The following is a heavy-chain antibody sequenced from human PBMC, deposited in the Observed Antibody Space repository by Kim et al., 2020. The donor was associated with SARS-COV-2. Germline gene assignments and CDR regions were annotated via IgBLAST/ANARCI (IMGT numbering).Heavy chain of an antibody. D-gene: IGHD2-15*01. CDR3: GGVVGVRSAFEI. CDR2: IYDSGST. Sequence: SETLSLTCTVSGGSISSSSYYWGWIRQPPGLGREWVGNIYDSGSTYYNPSRKSRVTIAVDTSKNQFSLRLSSVTAADAAKYECGGVVGVRSAFEIWGQ. V-gene: IGHV4-39*07. CDR1: GGSISSSSYY. J-gene: IGHJ3*02.